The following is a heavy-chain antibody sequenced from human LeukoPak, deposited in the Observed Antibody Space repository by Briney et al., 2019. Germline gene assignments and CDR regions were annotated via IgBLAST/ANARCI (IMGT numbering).Heavy chain of an antibody. Sequence: SETLSLTCTVSGGSLSSYFWSWIRQSPGKGLEWIGYIYYSGTTSYNPSLKSRVSMSVDTSKNQFSLKLSSLTAADTAVYYCARDGRGCSGGTCYKYWGQGILVTVSS. V-gene: IGHV4-59*01. CDR1: GGSLSSYF. CDR2: IYYSGTT. D-gene: IGHD2-15*01. J-gene: IGHJ4*02. CDR3: ARDGRGCSGGTCYKY.